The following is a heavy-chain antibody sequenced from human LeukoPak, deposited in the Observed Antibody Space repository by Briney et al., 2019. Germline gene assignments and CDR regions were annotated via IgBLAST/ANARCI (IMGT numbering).Heavy chain of an antibody. Sequence: GGSLRLSCAVSGFTFSSYEMNWVRQAPGKGLEWVSHISSSGSTIYYADSVKGRFTISRDNAKNSLYLQMISLRAEDTAVYYCARSRHGGWDSFDYWGQGTLVTVSS. V-gene: IGHV3-48*03. CDR3: ARSRHGGWDSFDY. CDR1: GFTFSSYE. J-gene: IGHJ4*02. CDR2: ISSSGSTI. D-gene: IGHD6-19*01.